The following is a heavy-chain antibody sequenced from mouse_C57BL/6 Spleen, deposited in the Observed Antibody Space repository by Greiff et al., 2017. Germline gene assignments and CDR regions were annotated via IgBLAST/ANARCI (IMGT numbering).Heavy chain of an antibody. J-gene: IGHJ2*01. CDR2: IDPSDSYT. CDR3: ARYGTGDDY. CDR1: GYTFTSYW. Sequence: VQLQQPGAELVMPGASVKLSCKASGYTFTSYWMHWVKQRPGQGLEWIGEIDPSDSYTNYNQKFKGKSTLTVDKSSSTAYMQLSSLTSEDSAVYYCARYGTGDDYWGKGTTLTVSS. D-gene: IGHD1-1*01. V-gene: IGHV1-69*01.